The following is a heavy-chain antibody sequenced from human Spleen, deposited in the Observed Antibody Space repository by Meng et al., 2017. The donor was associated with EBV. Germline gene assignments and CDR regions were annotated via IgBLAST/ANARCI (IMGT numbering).Heavy chain of an antibody. CDR1: GFTFKNYA. V-gene: IGHV3-23*01. Sequence: EVQLLESGGGFVPPGGSLRLPCAVSGFTFKNYAMSWVRLAPGNGLEWVSGISDSGTSPYYADSVKGRFTISRDNSKNTLYLQMNSLRAEDTAIYYCAKGEGTSYYFDSRGFVYWGQGTLVTVAS. D-gene: IGHD3-22*01. CDR2: ISDSGTSP. CDR3: AKGEGTSYYFDSRGFVY. J-gene: IGHJ4*02.